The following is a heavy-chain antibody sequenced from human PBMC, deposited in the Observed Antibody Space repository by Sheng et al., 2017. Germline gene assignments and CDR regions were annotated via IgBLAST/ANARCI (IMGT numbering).Heavy chain of an antibody. J-gene: IGHJ6*03. D-gene: IGHD1-1*01. CDR3: ARGPTTLAWGLRGNAHYYMDV. CDR1: GGTLNNYG. CDR2: IIPMFGVR. Sequence: QVQLVQSGAEVKKPGSSVKVSCKASGGTLNNYGVSWVRQAPRQGLEWMGGIIPMFGVRNYAQMFQGRVTLTTDRSTNTAYMEMNRLRHEDTATYYCARGPTTLAWGLRGNAHYYMDVWGKGTTVTVSS. V-gene: IGHV1-69*05.